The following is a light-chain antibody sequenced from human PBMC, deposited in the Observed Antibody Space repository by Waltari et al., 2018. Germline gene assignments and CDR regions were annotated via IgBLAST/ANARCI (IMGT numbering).Light chain of an antibody. Sequence: DIVLTQSPDSLAVSLGARATINFKSSQSVLYNSNDKNYLAWYQQKPGQPPKLLIYLAYTRESGVPDRFSGSGSGTDFTLTISSLQAEDFAVYYCQQRSNWWWTFGQGTKVEIK. CDR3: QQRSNWWWT. J-gene: IGKJ1*01. CDR1: QSVLYNSNDKNY. V-gene: IGKV4-1*01. CDR2: LAY.